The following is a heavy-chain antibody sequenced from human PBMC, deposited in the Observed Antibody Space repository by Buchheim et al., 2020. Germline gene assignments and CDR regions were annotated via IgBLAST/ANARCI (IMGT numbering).Heavy chain of an antibody. Sequence: QVQLQESGPGLVKPSETLSLTCSVSGASIRDYYWSWIRQPPGKGLEWIGYTYYTGSTNYNPSLKSRVTVSIDTSNNQVSLNLTSVTAAETAVYFCARDLTIILRVDYDYGMDVWGQGTT. D-gene: IGHD3-10*01. J-gene: IGHJ6*02. V-gene: IGHV4-59*01. CDR3: ARDLTIILRVDYDYGMDV. CDR2: TYYTGST. CDR1: GASIRDYY.